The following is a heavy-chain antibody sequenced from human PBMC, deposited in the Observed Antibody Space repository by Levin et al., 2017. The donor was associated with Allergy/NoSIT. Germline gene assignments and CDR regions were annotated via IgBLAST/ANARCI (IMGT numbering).Heavy chain of an antibody. CDR3: ARDDDFWRRPNYGMDV. CDR2: MYYSGST. J-gene: IGHJ6*02. V-gene: IGHV4-39*02. CDR1: GGSIRSISSY. D-gene: IGHD3-3*01. Sequence: NPSETLSLTCTVSGGSIRSISSYWGWIRQPPGKGLEWIGSMYYSGSTFYNPSLESRVTISVDTSKNQFSLKLHSVTAADTAVYYCARDDDFWRRPNYGMDVWGQGTTVTVSS.